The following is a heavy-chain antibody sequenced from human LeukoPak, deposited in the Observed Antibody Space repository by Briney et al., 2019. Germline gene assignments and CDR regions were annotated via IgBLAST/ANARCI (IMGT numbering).Heavy chain of an antibody. V-gene: IGHV3-23*01. CDR3: ANRGDAFDI. D-gene: IGHD3-10*01. Sequence: GGSLRLSCAASGFTFSDYYMSWIRQAPGKGLEWVSAISGSGGSTYYADSVKGRFTISRDNSKNTLYLQMNSLRAEDTAVYYCANRGDAFDIWGQGTMVTVSS. CDR1: GFTFSDYY. J-gene: IGHJ3*02. CDR2: ISGSGGST.